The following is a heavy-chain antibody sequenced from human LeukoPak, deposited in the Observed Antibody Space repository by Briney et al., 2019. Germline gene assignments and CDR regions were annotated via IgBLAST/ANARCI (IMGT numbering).Heavy chain of an antibody. Sequence: AASVKVSCKASGYTFTSYGISWVRQAPGQGLEGLGWISAYNGNTNYAQKLQGRVTMTTDTSTSTAYMELRSLRSDDTAVYYCARYVAVAGTGLVNYYYMDVWGKGTTVTVSS. CDR2: ISAYNGNT. V-gene: IGHV1-18*01. CDR1: GYTFTSYG. J-gene: IGHJ6*03. D-gene: IGHD6-19*01. CDR3: ARYVAVAGTGLVNYYYMDV.